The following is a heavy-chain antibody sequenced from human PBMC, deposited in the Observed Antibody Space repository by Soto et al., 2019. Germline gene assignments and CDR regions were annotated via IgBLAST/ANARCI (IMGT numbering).Heavy chain of an antibody. V-gene: IGHV3-9*01. CDR3: AKAYCSGGSCYLGYAFDI. J-gene: IGHJ3*02. Sequence: QPXGSLRLSCSASGFTFDDYDMRWVRQAPGKGLEWVSGISWNSGSIGYADSVKGRFTISRDNAKNSLYLQMNSLRAEDTALYYCAKAYCSGGSCYLGYAFDIWGQGTMVTVSS. D-gene: IGHD2-15*01. CDR2: ISWNSGSI. CDR1: GFTFDDYD.